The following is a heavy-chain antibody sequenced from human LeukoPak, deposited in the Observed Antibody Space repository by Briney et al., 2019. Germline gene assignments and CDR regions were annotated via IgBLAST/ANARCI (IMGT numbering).Heavy chain of an antibody. CDR2: IYYSGST. Sequence: SETLSLTCTVSGGSISSYYWSWIRQPPGKGLEWNGYIYYSGSTYYNPSLKSRVTISVDTSKNQFSLKLSSVTAADTAVYYCARVGAPYSTSWYFSLWGQGTLVTVSS. D-gene: IGHD6-13*01. CDR3: ARVGAPYSTSWYFSL. J-gene: IGHJ4*02. CDR1: GGSISSYY. V-gene: IGHV4-59*01.